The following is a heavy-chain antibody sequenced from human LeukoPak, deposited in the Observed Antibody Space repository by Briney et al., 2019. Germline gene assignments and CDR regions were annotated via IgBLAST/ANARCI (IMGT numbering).Heavy chain of an antibody. D-gene: IGHD6-13*01. Sequence: GECLRSWCQGGGDSFTSCGIGWVRHMPGKGLEWMGIIYPGDSDTRYSPSFQGQVTISADKSISTASLQWSSLQASDTAMYYCARLEQQLLDTWGKGTLVTASS. CDR3: ARLEQQLLDT. J-gene: IGHJ5*02. CDR1: GDSFTSCG. V-gene: IGHV5-51*01. CDR2: IYPGDSDT.